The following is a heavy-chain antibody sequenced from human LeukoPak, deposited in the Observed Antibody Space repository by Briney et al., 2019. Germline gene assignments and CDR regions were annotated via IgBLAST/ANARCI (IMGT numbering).Heavy chain of an antibody. Sequence: PGGSLRLSCAASGFTVSSNYMSWVRQAPGKGLEWVSVIYSGGSTYYADSVKGRFTISRDNSKNTLYLQMNSLRAEDTAVYYCARSPRIDSSGWPDYWGQGTLVTVSS. D-gene: IGHD6-19*01. V-gene: IGHV3-53*01. CDR1: GFTVSSNY. CDR2: IYSGGST. J-gene: IGHJ4*02. CDR3: ARSPRIDSSGWPDY.